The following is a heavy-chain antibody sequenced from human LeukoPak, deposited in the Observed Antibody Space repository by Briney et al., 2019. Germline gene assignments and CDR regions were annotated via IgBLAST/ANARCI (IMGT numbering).Heavy chain of an antibody. Sequence: GESLKISCKGSGDTFATSWIGWVRQLPGKGLEWMGVIYPGDSRTRYNPSIQGQVTISVDKSISTAYLQWSSLKASDTAMYYCACRQFTSLWSDPWGQGTLVTVSS. J-gene: IGHJ5*02. CDR1: GDTFATSW. D-gene: IGHD2-2*01. CDR2: IYPGDSRT. V-gene: IGHV5-51*01. CDR3: ACRQFTSLWSDP.